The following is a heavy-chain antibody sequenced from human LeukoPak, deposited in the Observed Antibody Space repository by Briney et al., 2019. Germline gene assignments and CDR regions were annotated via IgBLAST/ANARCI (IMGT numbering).Heavy chain of an antibody. Sequence: ASVKVSCKASGGTFSSYAISWVRQAPGQGLEWMGRIIPILDIANYAQKFQGRVTITADKSTSTAYMELSSLRSEDTAVYYCAREDSSGWYVNDYWGQGTLVTVSS. D-gene: IGHD6-19*01. CDR3: AREDSSGWYVNDY. CDR2: IIPILDIA. V-gene: IGHV1-69*04. CDR1: GGTFSSYA. J-gene: IGHJ4*02.